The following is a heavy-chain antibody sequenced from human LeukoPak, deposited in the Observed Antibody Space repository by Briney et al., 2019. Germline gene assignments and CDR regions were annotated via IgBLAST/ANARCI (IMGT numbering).Heavy chain of an antibody. D-gene: IGHD5-24*01. J-gene: IGHJ4*02. CDR2: ISASGANT. CDR1: GFTFSSYA. Sequence: PGGSLRLSCAASGFTFSSYAMSWVRQAPGKGLEWVSAISASGANTYYADSVKGRFTISRDNSKNTPYLQMNSLRAEDTAVYYCAKDLTAWLQLLSTSRGFDYWGQGTLVTVSS. CDR3: AKDLTAWLQLLSTSRGFDY. V-gene: IGHV3-23*01.